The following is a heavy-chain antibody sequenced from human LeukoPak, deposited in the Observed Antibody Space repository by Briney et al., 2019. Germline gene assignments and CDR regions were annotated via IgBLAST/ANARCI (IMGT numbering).Heavy chain of an antibody. CDR2: ISFDGGNK. V-gene: IGHV3-30*04. CDR3: VRSRDPYGGNSFVY. Sequence: PGGSLRLSCAASGFTFSSYEMNWVRQAPGKGLEWVAVISFDGGNKYYADSVKGRITVSRDNSKNTLFLQMNSLRSDDTAVYYCVRSRDPYGGNSFVYWGQGTLVTVSS. CDR1: GFTFSSYE. J-gene: IGHJ4*02. D-gene: IGHD4-23*01.